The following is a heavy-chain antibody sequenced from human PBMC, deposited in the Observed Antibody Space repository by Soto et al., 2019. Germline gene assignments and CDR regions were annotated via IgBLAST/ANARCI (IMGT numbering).Heavy chain of an antibody. CDR2: IYYNGNT. D-gene: IGHD1-1*01. CDR3: ARVPALGGVLPHLFAS. Sequence: SETLSLTCTVSNGSISPYYWSWIRQPPGKGLEWIGYIYYNGNTKYNPSLKSRVTISLGTSKNEFSLRLTSVTAADTAVYFCARVPALGGVLPHLFASCGPRSLDTVSS. V-gene: IGHV4-59*12. J-gene: IGHJ5*01. CDR1: NGSISPYY.